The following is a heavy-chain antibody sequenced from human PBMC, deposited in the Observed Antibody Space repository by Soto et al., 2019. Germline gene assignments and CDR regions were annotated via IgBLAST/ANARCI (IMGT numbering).Heavy chain of an antibody. Sequence: QVPLVQSGTEVKKPGASVKVSCKASGYSFGNFGISWVRQAPGQGLEWMGWISAYNGNTNYAGQFRDRVTMTTDTSTYTAHMELRSLRSDDTAVYFCARTSAAGLDFWGQGTLVIVSS. J-gene: IGHJ4*02. CDR2: ISAYNGNT. CDR3: ARTSAAGLDF. V-gene: IGHV1-18*01. CDR1: GYSFGNFG. D-gene: IGHD6-13*01.